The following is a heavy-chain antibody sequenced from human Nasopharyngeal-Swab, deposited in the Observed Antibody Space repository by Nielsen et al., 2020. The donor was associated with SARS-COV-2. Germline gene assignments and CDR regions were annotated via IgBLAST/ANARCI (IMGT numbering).Heavy chain of an antibody. CDR2: IYPGDSNT. CDR1: GYSFTTYW. CDR3: ARPMRPMGHYYFGMDV. J-gene: IGHJ6*02. Sequence: GESLKISCKGSGYSFTTYWIGWVRQMPGKGLEWMGIIYPGDSNTRYSPSFQGQVTISVDKYSSTAYLQWSSLKASDTAIYYCARPMRPMGHYYFGMDVWGQGILVTVSS. V-gene: IGHV5-51*01. D-gene: IGHD1-26*01.